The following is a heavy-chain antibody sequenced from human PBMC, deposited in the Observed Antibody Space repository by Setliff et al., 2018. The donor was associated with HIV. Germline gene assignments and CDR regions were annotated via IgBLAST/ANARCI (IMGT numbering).Heavy chain of an antibody. D-gene: IGHD5-18*01. J-gene: IGHJ4*01. V-gene: IGHV4-59*01. Sequence: SETLSLTCTVSGDSTSTYYWSWIRKPPGKGLEWIGYISYSGSTNYNPSLESRVAMSVDTSKQQFSLEVSSVTAADTAVYYCARTRGYSYGTLAGFDYWGRGSLVTVSS. CDR3: ARTRGYSYGTLAGFDY. CDR2: ISYSGST. CDR1: GDSTSTYY.